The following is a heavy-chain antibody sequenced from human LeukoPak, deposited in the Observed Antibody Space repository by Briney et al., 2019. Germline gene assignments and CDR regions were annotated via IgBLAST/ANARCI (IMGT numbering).Heavy chain of an antibody. CDR2: VSTGSNYI. Sequence: GGSLSLSCTASGFTFSSYSLNWVRQAPGKGLEWVSSVSTGSNYIYYADSVKGRFTISRDNDKNTLYLQMNSLRAEDTAVYYCARGEGAFDIWGQGTMVTVSS. J-gene: IGHJ3*02. CDR1: GFTFSSYS. D-gene: IGHD1-26*01. CDR3: ARGEGAFDI. V-gene: IGHV3-21*01.